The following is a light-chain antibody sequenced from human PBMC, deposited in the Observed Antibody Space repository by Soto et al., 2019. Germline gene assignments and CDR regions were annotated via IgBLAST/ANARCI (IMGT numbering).Light chain of an antibody. J-gene: IGLJ1*01. CDR2: EVS. CDR1: RSDVGSHNR. CDR3: SLYTSSSTVV. Sequence: QSVLTQPPSVSGSPGQSVTISCTGTRSDVGSHNRVSWYQQPPGTAPKLMIYEVSNRPSGVPDRFSGSKSGNTASLTISGLQAEDEADYYCSLYTSSSTVVFGTGTKVTVL. V-gene: IGLV2-18*01.